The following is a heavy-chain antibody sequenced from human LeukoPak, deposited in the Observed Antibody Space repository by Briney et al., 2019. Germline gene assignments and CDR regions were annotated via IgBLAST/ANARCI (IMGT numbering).Heavy chain of an antibody. J-gene: IGHJ4*02. CDR3: ARRIALRPFDY. CDR2: TSSSGSTI. Sequence: GGSLRLSCAASGFTFNTYEMNWVRQAPGKGLEWVSYTSSSGSTIYYADSVKGRFTISRDNAKNSLHLQMNSLRAEDTAVYYCARRIALRPFDYWGQGTLVTVSS. CDR1: GFTFNTYE. V-gene: IGHV3-48*03. D-gene: IGHD6-6*01.